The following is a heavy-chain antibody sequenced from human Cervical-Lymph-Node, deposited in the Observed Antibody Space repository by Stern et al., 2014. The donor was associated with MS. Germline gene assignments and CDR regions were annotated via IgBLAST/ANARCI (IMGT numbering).Heavy chain of an antibody. Sequence: QLQLQESGPGLVKPSQTLSLTCTVSGGSISRGDYYWSWIRQSPGKGLEWIGYIYNTGITYYNPYLKGRVTMSIVTSANQFSLSLGSVTAADTAVYYCVRDVYQPSLYSYNMDVWGQGTTVTVSS. V-gene: IGHV4-30-4*08. CDR2: IYNTGIT. J-gene: IGHJ6*02. D-gene: IGHD6-13*01. CDR1: GGSISRGDYY. CDR3: VRDVYQPSLYSYNMDV.